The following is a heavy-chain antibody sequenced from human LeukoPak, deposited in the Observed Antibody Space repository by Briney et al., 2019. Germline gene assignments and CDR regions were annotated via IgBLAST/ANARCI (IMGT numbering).Heavy chain of an antibody. V-gene: IGHV4-59*01. CDR1: GGSISSYY. Sequence: SETLSLTCTASGGSISSYYWSWIRQPPGKGLEWIGYIYYSGSTNYNPSLKSRVTISVDTSKNQFSLKLSSVTAADTAVYYCARDRRDGYANWFDPWGQGTLVTVSS. D-gene: IGHD5-24*01. CDR3: ARDRRDGYANWFDP. CDR2: IYYSGST. J-gene: IGHJ5*02.